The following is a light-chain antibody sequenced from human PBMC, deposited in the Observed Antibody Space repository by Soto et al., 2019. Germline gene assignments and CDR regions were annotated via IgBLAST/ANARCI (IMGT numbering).Light chain of an antibody. CDR3: SSYTAGFTLVL. V-gene: IGLV2-14*03. CDR2: DVT. CDR1: SSDVSASNY. J-gene: IGLJ2*01. Sequence: QSALTQPASVSGSPGQSITISCTGTSSDVSASNYVSWYQQHPGKAPKLIIYDVTDRPSGVSNRFSGSKSGNTASLAISGIQAEDESDYFCSSYTAGFTLVLFGGGTKLTV.